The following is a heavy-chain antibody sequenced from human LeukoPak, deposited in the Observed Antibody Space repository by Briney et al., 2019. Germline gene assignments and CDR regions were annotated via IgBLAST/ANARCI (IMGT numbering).Heavy chain of an antibody. CDR3: ARAGYGDSDFDY. Sequence: PSETLSLACTVSGGSISSSSYYWGWIRQPPGKGLEWTGSIYYSGSTYYNPSLKSRVTISVDTSKNQFSLKLNSVTAADTAVYYCARAGYGDSDFDYWGQGTLVTVSS. D-gene: IGHD4-17*01. J-gene: IGHJ4*02. V-gene: IGHV4-39*07. CDR2: IYYSGST. CDR1: GGSISSSSYY.